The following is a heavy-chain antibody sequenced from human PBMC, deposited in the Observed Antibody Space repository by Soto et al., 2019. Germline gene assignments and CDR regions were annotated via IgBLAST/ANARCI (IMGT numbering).Heavy chain of an antibody. D-gene: IGHD3-10*01. CDR1: GFTFSSYS. Sequence: GGSLRLSCAASGFTFSSYSMNWVRQAPGKGLEWVSSISSSSSYIYYADSVKGRFTISRDNAKNSLYLQMNSLRAEDTAVYYCARGTMVRGNNNWFDPWGQGTLVTVSS. CDR3: ARGTMVRGNNNWFDP. CDR2: ISSSSSYI. J-gene: IGHJ5*02. V-gene: IGHV3-21*01.